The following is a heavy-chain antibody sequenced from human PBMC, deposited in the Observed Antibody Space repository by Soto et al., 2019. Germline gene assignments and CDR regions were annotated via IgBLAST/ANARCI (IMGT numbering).Heavy chain of an antibody. Sequence: VGSLRLSCAASGFTFSTYEMNWVRQAPGKGLEWVSYISNSGNTIYYADSVEGRFTVSRDNSKNSLYLQMNSLRAEDTAVYYCASPLVTAPHDAFDIWGRGTMVTVSS. V-gene: IGHV3-48*03. CDR1: GFTFSTYE. J-gene: IGHJ3*02. D-gene: IGHD2-21*02. CDR2: ISNSGNTI. CDR3: ASPLVTAPHDAFDI.